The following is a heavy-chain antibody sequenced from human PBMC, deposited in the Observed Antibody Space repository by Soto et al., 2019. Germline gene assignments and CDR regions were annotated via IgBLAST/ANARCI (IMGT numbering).Heavy chain of an antibody. D-gene: IGHD2-2*01. CDR1: GYTFAGYF. V-gene: IGHV1-2*02. CDR2: INPNNGGT. J-gene: IGHJ5*01. Sequence: ASVKVSCKASGYTFAGYFMHWVRQAPGQGLEWMGWINPNNGGTNYAQKFRGRVTMTRDTSITTAYMELSRLRSDDTAVYYCARAKTVAVLPAGVGSWGKGTLVTVSS. CDR3: ARAKTVAVLPAGVGS.